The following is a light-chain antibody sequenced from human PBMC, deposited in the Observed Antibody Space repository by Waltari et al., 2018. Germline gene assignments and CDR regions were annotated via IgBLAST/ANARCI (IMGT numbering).Light chain of an antibody. Sequence: QSVLTQPPSVSAAPGQEVTISCSGSTSNIGKNHVAWYQQLPGTAPKLLIYDNDKRPPGIPDRFSVSKSDTSSTLGITGLQTGDEADYYCGTWDTSLSARVFGDGTKLTVL. CDR2: DND. CDR3: GTWDTSLSARV. J-gene: IGLJ2*01. V-gene: IGLV1-51*01. CDR1: TSNIGKNH.